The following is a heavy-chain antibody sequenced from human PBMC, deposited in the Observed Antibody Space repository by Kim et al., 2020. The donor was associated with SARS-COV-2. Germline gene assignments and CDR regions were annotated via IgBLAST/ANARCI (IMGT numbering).Heavy chain of an antibody. V-gene: IGHV3-11*05. D-gene: IGHD5-12*01. CDR2: ISSTSSYT. J-gene: IGHJ4*02. CDR1: GFTFSDFY. CDR3: ARGGYSAPVY. Sequence: GGSLRLSCAASGFTFSDFYMSWMRQAPGKGLEWVSYISSTSSYTNYADSVKGRFTISRDNDKHSLYLQMNSLGAEDTAVYYCARGGYSAPVYWGQGTLVTVSS.